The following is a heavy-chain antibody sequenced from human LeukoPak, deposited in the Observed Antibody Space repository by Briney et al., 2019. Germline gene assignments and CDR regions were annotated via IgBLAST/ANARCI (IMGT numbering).Heavy chain of an antibody. CDR1: GGTFSSYA. J-gene: IGHJ4*02. D-gene: IGHD2-2*01. V-gene: IGHV1-69*13. CDR3: ARALTGGYCSSTSCYRGGFDY. Sequence: ASVKVSCKASGGTFSSYAISWVRQAPGQGLEWMGGIIPIFGTANYAQKFQGRVTITADESTSTAYMELSSLRSEDTAVYYCARALTGGYCSSTSCYRGGFDYWGQGTLVTVPS. CDR2: IIPIFGTA.